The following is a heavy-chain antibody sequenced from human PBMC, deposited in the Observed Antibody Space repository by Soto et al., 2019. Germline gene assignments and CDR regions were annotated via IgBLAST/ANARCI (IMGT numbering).Heavy chain of an antibody. Sequence: PEGSLSLSRAASGFTFSSYGMHWVRQAPGKGLEWVAVIWYDGSNKYYADSVKGRFTISRDNTKNTLYLQMNILTAEDTAVYYCARVDVVRATGGHFDFWGQGTLVTVSS. CDR1: GFTFSSYG. CDR2: IWYDGSNK. J-gene: IGHJ4*02. CDR3: ARVDVVRATGGHFDF. V-gene: IGHV3-33*01. D-gene: IGHD1-26*01.